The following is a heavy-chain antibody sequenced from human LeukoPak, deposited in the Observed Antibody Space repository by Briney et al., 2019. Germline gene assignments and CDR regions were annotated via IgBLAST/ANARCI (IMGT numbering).Heavy chain of an antibody. Sequence: PGGSLRLSCAASGFTFSSYAMSWVRQAPGKGLEWVSTISGSGGSTYYTDSVKGRFTISRDNSKNTLYLQMNSLRAEDTAVYYCAKSILGTTSISRFDFWGQGTLVTVSS. CDR1: GFTFSSYA. CDR2: ISGSGGST. CDR3: AKSILGTTSISRFDF. D-gene: IGHD1-26*01. V-gene: IGHV3-23*01. J-gene: IGHJ4*02.